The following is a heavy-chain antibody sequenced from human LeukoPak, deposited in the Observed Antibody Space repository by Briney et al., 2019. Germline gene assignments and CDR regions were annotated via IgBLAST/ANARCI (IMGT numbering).Heavy chain of an antibody. V-gene: IGHV4-39*07. CDR1: GDSISSSSSY. Sequence: SETLSLTCTVSGDSISSSSSYWGWIRQPPGEGLEWIGSIYHSGSTYYNPSLKSRVTISVDTSKNQFSLKLSSVTAAVTAVYYCARVYYSNSYDYWYFDLWGRGTLVTVSS. J-gene: IGHJ2*01. D-gene: IGHD6-13*01. CDR3: ARVYYSNSYDYWYFDL. CDR2: IYHSGST.